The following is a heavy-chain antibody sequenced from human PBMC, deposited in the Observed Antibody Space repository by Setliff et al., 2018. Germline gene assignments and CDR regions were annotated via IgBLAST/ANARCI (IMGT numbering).Heavy chain of an antibody. CDR2: IYHSGYT. CDR3: ARVSMYYNFWSGYYGERGEYFDY. D-gene: IGHD3-3*01. Sequence: PSETLSLTCTVSGGSISSSSYYWSWIRQSPGKGLEWIGYIYHSGYTNYNPSLKSRVTISVDTSKNQFSLKLSSVTAADTAVYYCARVSMYYNFWSGYYGERGEYFDYWGQGTLVTVSS. J-gene: IGHJ4*02. CDR1: GGSISSSSYY. V-gene: IGHV4-61*01.